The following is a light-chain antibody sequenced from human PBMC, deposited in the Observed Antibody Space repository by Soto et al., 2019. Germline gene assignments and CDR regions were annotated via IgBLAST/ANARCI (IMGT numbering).Light chain of an antibody. V-gene: IGLV2-11*01. CDR1: SSDVGGYNY. J-gene: IGLJ1*01. CDR3: SSYAGSYTFV. Sequence: QSVLTQPRSVSGSPGQSVTISCTGTSSDVGGYNYVSWYQQHPGKAPKLMIYDVSKRPSGVPDRFSGSKSGNTASLTISGLQAEDEAYYYCSSYAGSYTFVFGTGTKVTVL. CDR2: DVS.